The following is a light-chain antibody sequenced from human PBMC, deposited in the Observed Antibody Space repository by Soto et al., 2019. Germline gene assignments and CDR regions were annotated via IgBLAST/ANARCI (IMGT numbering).Light chain of an antibody. CDR1: QSVGTR. CDR2: GAS. J-gene: IGKJ5*01. CDR3: QHYQVGQPIA. V-gene: IGKV3-20*01. Sequence: EIVLTQSPATLSSFPGDRVTLSCRASQSVGTRLAWYQHKTGQAPSLLMSGASSRATGIPDRFSGSGSETDFTLTISRLEPEDFALYYCQHYQVGQPIAFGRGTRLEIK.